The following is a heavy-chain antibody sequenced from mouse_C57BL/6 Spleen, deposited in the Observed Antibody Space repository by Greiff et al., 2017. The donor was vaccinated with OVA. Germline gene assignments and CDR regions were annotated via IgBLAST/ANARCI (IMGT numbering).Heavy chain of an antibody. CDR1: GYTFTSYW. CDR2: IDPSDSET. D-gene: IGHD2-5*01. J-gene: IGHJ2*01. V-gene: IGHV1-52*01. CDR3: ARSRVYSNYDY. Sequence: QVQLQQPGAELVRPGSSVKLSCKASGYTFTSYWMHWVKQRPIQGLEWIGNIDPSDSETHYNQKFKDKATLTVDKSSSTAYMQLSSLTSEDSAVYYGARSRVYSNYDYWGQGTTRTDSS.